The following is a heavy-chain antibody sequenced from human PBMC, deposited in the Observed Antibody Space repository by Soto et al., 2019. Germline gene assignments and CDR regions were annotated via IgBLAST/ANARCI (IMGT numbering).Heavy chain of an antibody. D-gene: IGHD6-19*01. Sequence: SETLSLTCAVYGGSFSGYYWSWIRQPPGKGLEWIGEINHSGSTNYNPSLKSRVTISVDTSKNQFSLKLSSVTAADTAVYYCARKRWLVHWFDPWGQGTLVTVSS. CDR1: GGSFSGYY. J-gene: IGHJ5*02. V-gene: IGHV4-34*01. CDR3: ARKRWLVHWFDP. CDR2: INHSGST.